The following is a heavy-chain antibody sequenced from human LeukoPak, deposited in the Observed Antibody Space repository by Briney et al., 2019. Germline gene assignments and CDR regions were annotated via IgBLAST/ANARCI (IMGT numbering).Heavy chain of an antibody. CDR1: GYSISSGYY. Sequence: SETLSLTCAVSGYSISSGYYWGWIRQPPGKGLEWIGSIYHSGSTYYNPSLKSRVTISVDTSKNQFSLKLSSVTAADTAVYYCARHSGEPYYDFWSGYYKNYYYYYYMDVWGEGTTVTVSS. CDR3: ARHSGEPYYDFWSGYYKNYYYYYYMDV. J-gene: IGHJ6*03. CDR2: IYHSGST. V-gene: IGHV4-38-2*01. D-gene: IGHD3-3*01.